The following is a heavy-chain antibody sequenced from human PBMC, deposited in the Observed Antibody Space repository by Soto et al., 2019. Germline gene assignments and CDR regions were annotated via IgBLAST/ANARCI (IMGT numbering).Heavy chain of an antibody. CDR3: ALGSWSGETFDI. V-gene: IGHV1-69*02. J-gene: IGHJ3*02. CDR1: GGTFNGYT. Sequence: QVQLVQSGAEVKKPGSSVKVSCKASGGTFNGYTIIWVRQAPGQGLEWMGRIIPMLAITNYAQRFQGRVTLTADTCTTTAYMELSSLTSDDTAVYYCALGSWSGETFDIWGQGTLVTVSS. CDR2: IIPMLAIT. D-gene: IGHD6-13*01.